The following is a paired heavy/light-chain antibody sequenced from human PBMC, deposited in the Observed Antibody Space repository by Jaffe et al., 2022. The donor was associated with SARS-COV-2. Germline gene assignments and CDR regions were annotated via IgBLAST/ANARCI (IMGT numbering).Light chain of an antibody. CDR2: SND. J-gene: IGLJ3*02. Sequence: QSVLTQAPSASGTPGQRVIISCSGSSPNIGRNYVHWYQQLPGTAPKLLIYSNDQRPSGVPDRFSGSKSGTSASLAISGLRSEDEADYYCAVWDDSLSGTVFGGGTKLTVL. CDR3: AVWDDSLSGTV. V-gene: IGLV1-47*02. CDR1: SPNIGRNY.
Heavy chain of an antibody. CDR2: TKNKANNFTT. V-gene: IGHV3-72*01. D-gene: IGHD3-22*01. CDR3: TREGASSGPDFDY. CDR1: EITLSVHY. J-gene: IGHJ4*02. Sequence: EVQLVESGGGFVQPGGSLRLSCAASEITLSVHYMNWVRQAPGKGLEWVGRTKNKANNFTTEYAASVKGRFTISRDASKNSLFLQMNSLKTEDTAVYYCTREGASSGPDFDYWGQGTLVTVAS.